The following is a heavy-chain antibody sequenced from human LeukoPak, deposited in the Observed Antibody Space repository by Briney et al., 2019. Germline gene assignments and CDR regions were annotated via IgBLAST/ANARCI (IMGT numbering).Heavy chain of an antibody. CDR1: GGSISSYY. V-gene: IGHV4-4*07. J-gene: IGHJ4*02. Sequence: SETLSLTCTVSGGSISSYYWSWIRQPAGKGLEWIGRIYTSGSTNYNPSLKSRVTMSVDTSKNQFSLKLSSVTAADTAVYYCARGTYDFWSGYYTDTRYYFDYWGQGTLVTVSS. CDR3: ARGTYDFWSGYYTDTRYYFDY. CDR2: IYTSGST. D-gene: IGHD3-3*01.